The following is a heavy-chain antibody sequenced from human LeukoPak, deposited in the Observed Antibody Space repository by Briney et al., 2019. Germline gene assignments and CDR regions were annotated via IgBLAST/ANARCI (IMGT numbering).Heavy chain of an antibody. Sequence: GESLKISCKGSGYSFTTYWIGWVRQMPGKGLEWMGMIYPGDSDTRYSPSFQGQVTISADRSINTAYLQWSSLKASATAIYYCARRGSYYLPFDTWGQGTLVTVSS. CDR2: IYPGDSDT. D-gene: IGHD3-10*01. V-gene: IGHV5-51*01. J-gene: IGHJ4*02. CDR1: GYSFTTYW. CDR3: ARRGSYYLPFDT.